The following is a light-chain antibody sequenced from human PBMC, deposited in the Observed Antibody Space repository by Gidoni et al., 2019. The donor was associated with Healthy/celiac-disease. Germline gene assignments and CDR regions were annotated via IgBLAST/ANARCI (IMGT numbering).Light chain of an antibody. CDR3: QSADSSGTWV. J-gene: IGLJ3*02. Sequence: SSALTQPLSVSVSPGQTARITCTGDALPKQYAYWYQQKPGQAPVQVIYTDSERPSGIPERFSGSSAGTTVTLTISGVQAEDEADYYCQSADSSGTWVFGGGTKLTVL. V-gene: IGLV3-25*02. CDR1: ALPKQY. CDR2: TDS.